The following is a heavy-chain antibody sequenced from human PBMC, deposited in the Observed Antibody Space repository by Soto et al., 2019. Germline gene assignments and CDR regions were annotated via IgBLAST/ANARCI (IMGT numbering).Heavy chain of an antibody. J-gene: IGHJ5*02. CDR2: IYHSGST. CDR1: GGSISSGGYS. V-gene: IGHV4-30-2*01. D-gene: IGHD3-10*01. CDR3: ARGGELLWFGDRVPVGWFDP. Sequence: SETLSLTCAVSGGSISSGGYSWSWIRQPPGKGLEWIGYIYHSGSTYYNPSLRSRVTISVDRSKNQFSLKLSPVTAADTAVYYCARGGELLWFGDRVPVGWFDPWGQGTLVTVSS.